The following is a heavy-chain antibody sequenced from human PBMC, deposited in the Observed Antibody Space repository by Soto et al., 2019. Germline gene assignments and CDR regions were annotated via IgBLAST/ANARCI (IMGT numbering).Heavy chain of an antibody. CDR3: ARDRADGLRSFDWLCLDY. J-gene: IGHJ4*02. CDR1: GFTFNTFA. CDR2: ISYDGSHK. V-gene: IGHV3-30-3*01. Sequence: GGSLRLSCATSGFTFNTFAMHWVRQAPGKGLEWLAVISYDGSHKSYADTVKGRIIIYRDNSKNTLYLQMKALRGEDTAVYYCARDRADGLRSFDWLCLDYWGQGTLVTVSS. D-gene: IGHD3-9*01.